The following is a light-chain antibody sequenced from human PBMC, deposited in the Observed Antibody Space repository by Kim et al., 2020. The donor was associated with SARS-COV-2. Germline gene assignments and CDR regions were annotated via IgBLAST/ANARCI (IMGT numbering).Light chain of an antibody. CDR3: QQYDSYSYT. V-gene: IGKV1-5*03. Sequence: ISSWLAWYQQKPGKAPKLLIYKASSLESGVPSRFSGSGSGTEFSLTISSLQPDDFATYYCQQYDSYSYTFGQGTKLEI. CDR1: ISSW. CDR2: KAS. J-gene: IGKJ2*01.